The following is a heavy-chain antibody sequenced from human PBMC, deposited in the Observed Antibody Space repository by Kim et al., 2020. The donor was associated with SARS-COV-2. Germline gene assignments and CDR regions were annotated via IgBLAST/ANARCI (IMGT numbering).Heavy chain of an antibody. CDR2: INHSGET. CDR3: AMGARHLGENSGWF. V-gene: IGHV4-34*01. D-gene: IGHD3-10*01. J-gene: IGHJ5*01. Sequence: SETLSLTCAVFGGSFSDNYWNWVRQAPGRGLEWVGEINHSGETSYTSALRSRLTISVDTSQNQFSLSLSSVTAADTAVYFFAMGARHLGENSGWF. CDR1: GGSFSDNY.